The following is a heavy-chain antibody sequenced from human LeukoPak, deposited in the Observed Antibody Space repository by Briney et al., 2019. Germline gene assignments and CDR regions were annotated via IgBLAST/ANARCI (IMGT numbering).Heavy chain of an antibody. J-gene: IGHJ3*02. CDR2: TYYRSKWYN. V-gene: IGHV6-1*01. CDR1: GDSVSSNSAA. D-gene: IGHD3-22*01. CDR3: AREAFYSYDSSGYLDAFDI. Sequence: SQTLSLTCAISGDSVSSNSAAWNWIRQSPSRGLEWLGRTYYRSKWYNDYAVSVKSRITINPDTSKNQFSLQLNSVTPEDTAVYYCAREAFYSYDSSGYLDAFDIWGQGTMVTVSS.